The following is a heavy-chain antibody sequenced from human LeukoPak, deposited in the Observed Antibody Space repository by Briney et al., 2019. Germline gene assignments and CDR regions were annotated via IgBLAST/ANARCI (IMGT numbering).Heavy chain of an antibody. CDR1: GFTFSSYW. Sequence: GGSLRLSCAASGFTFSSYWMHWVRQAPGKGLVWVSRINSDGSTTSHADSVKGRFTISRDNAKNTLYLQMNSLRAEDTAVYYCARDSKMYYYDSSGYADYWGQGTLVTVSS. J-gene: IGHJ4*02. V-gene: IGHV3-74*01. CDR3: ARDSKMYYYDSSGYADY. D-gene: IGHD3-22*01. CDR2: INSDGSTT.